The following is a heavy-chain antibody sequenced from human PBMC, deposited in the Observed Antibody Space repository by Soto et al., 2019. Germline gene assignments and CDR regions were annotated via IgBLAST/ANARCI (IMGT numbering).Heavy chain of an antibody. J-gene: IGHJ4*02. D-gene: IGHD5-18*01. CDR1: GFTFSSYA. V-gene: IGHV3-30-3*01. Sequence: TGGSLRLSCAASGFTFSSYAMHWVRQDPGKGLEWVAVISYDGSNKYYADSVKGRFTISRDNSKNTLYLQMNSLRAEDTAVYYCARDHPGYSYGLFDYWGQGT. CDR3: ARDHPGYSYGLFDY. CDR2: ISYDGSNK.